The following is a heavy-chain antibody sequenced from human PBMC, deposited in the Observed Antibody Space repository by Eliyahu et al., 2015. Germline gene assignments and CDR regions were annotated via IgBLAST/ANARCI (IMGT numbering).Heavy chain of an antibody. V-gene: IGHV3-33*01. J-gene: IGHJ3*02. D-gene: IGHD2-8*01. CDR1: GFIFRSYA. Sequence: QVQLVESGGGVVQPGKSLSLCCAASGFIFRSYALLWVRQAPGKGLEWVALIWFDGTXKYYADSVRGRFTVSRDSSRNLYLEMNDLRAEDTAVYYCARSAIVMDREAIDIWGQGTMVTVSA. CDR2: IWFDGTXK. CDR3: ARSAIVMDREAIDI.